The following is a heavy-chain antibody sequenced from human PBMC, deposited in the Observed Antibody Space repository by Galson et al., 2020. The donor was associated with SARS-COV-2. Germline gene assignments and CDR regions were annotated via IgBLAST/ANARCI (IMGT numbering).Heavy chain of an antibody. V-gene: IGHV4-34*01. CDR1: GESFSGYY. Sequence: SETLSLTCVVYGESFSGYYWNWIRQSPEKGLEWIGEINHSGSTDYNPSLKSRVTLSVDTSKNQFSLKLTSVTAADTALYYCARRGVYEGIDAWGQGNLVTVSS. CDR2: INHSGST. CDR3: ARRGVYEGIDA. D-gene: IGHD5-12*01. J-gene: IGHJ5*02.